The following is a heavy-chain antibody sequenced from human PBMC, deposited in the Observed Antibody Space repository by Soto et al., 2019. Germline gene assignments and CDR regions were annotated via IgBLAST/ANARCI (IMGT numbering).Heavy chain of an antibody. D-gene: IGHD2-15*01. CDR1: GYTFTRYG. V-gene: IGHV1-18*01. CDR2: ISAYNGNT. J-gene: IGHJ6*03. CDR3: ARVCSGGSCYPTVSYYYYMDV. Sequence: GASVKVSCKASGYTFTRYGISWGRHAPGQRLEWVGWISAYNGNTNYAQKLQGRVTMTTDTSTSTAYMELRSLRSDDTAVYYCARVCSGGSCYPTVSYYYYMDVWGKGTTVTAP.